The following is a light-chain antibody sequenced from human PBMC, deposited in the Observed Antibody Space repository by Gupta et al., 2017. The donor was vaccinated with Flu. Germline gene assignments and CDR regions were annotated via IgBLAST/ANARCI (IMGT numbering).Light chain of an antibody. J-gene: IGKJ1*01. CDR2: LGS. Sequence: DIVMTQSPLSLPVTPGETEVISCRSSQSLLHSNGYDYLDWYLQKPGQSPQVLIYLGSYRASGVPDRFSGSGSGTDFTLKISRVEAEDVGVYYCMQALQTGWTFGQGTKVEIK. CDR3: MQALQTGWT. CDR1: QSLLHSNGYDY. V-gene: IGKV2-28*01.